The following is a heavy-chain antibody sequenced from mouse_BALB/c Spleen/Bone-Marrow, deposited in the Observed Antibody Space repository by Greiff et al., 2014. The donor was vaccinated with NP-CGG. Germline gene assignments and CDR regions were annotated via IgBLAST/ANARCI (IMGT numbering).Heavy chain of an antibody. V-gene: IGHV14-3*02. CDR2: IDPANGNT. CDR1: GFNIKDTY. D-gene: IGHD1-1*01. CDR3: ARYYYGSSYAMDY. J-gene: IGHJ4*01. Sequence: EVQLQQSGAELVKPGASVKLSCTASGFNIKDTYMHWVKQRPEQGLEWIGRIDPANGNTKYDPKFQGKATITADTSSNTVYLQLSILTSEDTAAYYCARYYYGSSYAMDYWGQGTSVTVSS.